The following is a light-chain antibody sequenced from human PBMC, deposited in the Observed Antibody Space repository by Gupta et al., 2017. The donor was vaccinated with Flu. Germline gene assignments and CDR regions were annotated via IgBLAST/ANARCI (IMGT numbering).Light chain of an antibody. CDR2: GNS. CDR1: SPNSGAGDD. CDR3: QSYDSSLSGYV. J-gene: IGLJ1*01. Sequence: QSVLPHPPSVSRSPGQWVPLSCTGSSPNSGAGDDVHWYQQRAGTAPKLLIYGNSNRPSGVPDRFSGSKSGTSASLASTGLQGEDEADYYCQSYDSSLSGYVFGNGIKVTVL. V-gene: IGLV1-40*01.